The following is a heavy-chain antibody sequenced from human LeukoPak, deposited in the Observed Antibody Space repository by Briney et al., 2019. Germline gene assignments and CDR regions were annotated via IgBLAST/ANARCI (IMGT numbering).Heavy chain of an antibody. D-gene: IGHD3-10*01. CDR2: IKQDGSEK. CDR3: ARGPTLLWFGEFVY. V-gene: IGHV3-7*04. CDR1: GFTFSSYW. J-gene: IGHJ4*02. Sequence: GGSLRLSCAASGFTFSSYWMSWVRQAPGKGLEWVANIKQDGSEKYYVDSVKGRFTISRDNAKNSLYLQMNSLRAEDTAVYYCARGPTLLWFGEFVYWGQGTLVTVSS.